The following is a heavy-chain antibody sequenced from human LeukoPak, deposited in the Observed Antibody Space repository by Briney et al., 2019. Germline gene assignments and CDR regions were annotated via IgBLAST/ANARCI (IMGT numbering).Heavy chain of an antibody. CDR3: ATQAIDHFDY. CDR1: GFTFSSYS. CDR2: ISSSSSTI. V-gene: IGHV3-48*01. Sequence: GGSLRLSCAASGFTFSSYSMNWVRQAPGKGPEWVSYISSSSSTIYYADSVKGRFTISRDNAKNSLYLQMNSLRAEDTAVYYCATQAIDHFDYWGQGTLVTVSS. J-gene: IGHJ4*02.